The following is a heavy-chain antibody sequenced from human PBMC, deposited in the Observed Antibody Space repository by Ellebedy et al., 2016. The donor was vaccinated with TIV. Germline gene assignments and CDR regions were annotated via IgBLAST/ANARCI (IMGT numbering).Heavy chain of an antibody. CDR3: VAQIRYGDFSGY. Sequence: PGGSLRLSCAASGFTFSSYAMHWVRQAPGKGLEWVAVISYDGSNKYYADSVKGRFTISRDNSKNTLYLQMNSLRAEDTAVYYCVAQIRYGDFSGYWGQGTLVIVSS. J-gene: IGHJ4*02. V-gene: IGHV3-30*14. D-gene: IGHD4-17*01. CDR2: ISYDGSNK. CDR1: GFTFSSYA.